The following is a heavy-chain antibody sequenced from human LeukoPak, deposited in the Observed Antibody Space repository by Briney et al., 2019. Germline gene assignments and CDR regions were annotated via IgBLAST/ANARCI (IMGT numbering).Heavy chain of an antibody. CDR1: GYTFTSYY. V-gene: IGHV1-46*03. CDR2: INPSGGST. CDR3: ARSTASRREDY. Sequence: ASVKVSCKASGYTFTSYYMHWVRQAPGQGLEWMGIINPSGGSTSYSQKFQGRVTMTRDTSTTTVYMELSSLRSEDTAVYYCARSTASRREDYWGQGTLVTVSS. J-gene: IGHJ4*02. D-gene: IGHD1-26*01.